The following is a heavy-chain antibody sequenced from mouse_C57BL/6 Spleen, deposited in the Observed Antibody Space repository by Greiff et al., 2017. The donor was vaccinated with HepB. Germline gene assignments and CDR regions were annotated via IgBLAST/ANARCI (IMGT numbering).Heavy chain of an antibody. CDR3: APQAPFAY. J-gene: IGHJ3*01. D-gene: IGHD3-2*02. CDR1: GFNIKNTY. V-gene: IGHV14-3*01. CDR2: VDPANGNT. Sequence: VQLKESVAELVRPGASVKLSCTASGFNIKNTYMHWVKQRPEQGLEWIGRVDPANGNTKYAPKFQGKVTITADTSSNTAYLQLSSLTSADTAIYYCAPQAPFAYWGQGTLVTVSA.